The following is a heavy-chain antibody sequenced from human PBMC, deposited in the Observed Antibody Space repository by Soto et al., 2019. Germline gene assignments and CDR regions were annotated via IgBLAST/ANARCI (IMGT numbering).Heavy chain of an antibody. J-gene: IGHJ4*02. D-gene: IGHD3-3*01. CDR2: ISGSGGST. Sequence: GGSLRLSCAASGFTFSSYAMSWVRQAPGKGLEWVSAISGSGGSTYYADSVKGRFTISRDNSKNTLYLQMNSLRAEDTAVYYCARKKVLRFLEWSNNYFDYWGQGTLVTVSS. CDR3: ARKKVLRFLEWSNNYFDY. CDR1: GFTFSSYA. V-gene: IGHV3-23*01.